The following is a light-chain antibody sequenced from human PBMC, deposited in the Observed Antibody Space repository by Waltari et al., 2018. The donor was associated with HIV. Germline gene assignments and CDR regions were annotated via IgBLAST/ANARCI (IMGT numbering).Light chain of an antibody. CDR3: QQYYSVPWT. J-gene: IGKJ1*01. Sequence: DIVMTQSPDSLAVSLGERATINCRSSQTVLYSSNNKNYLAWYQQKPGQPPKLLIYWASTRESGVPDRFSGSGSGTDFTLTISSLLPEDVAVYYCQQYYSVPWTFGQGTKVEIK. V-gene: IGKV4-1*01. CDR1: QTVLYSSNNKNY. CDR2: WAS.